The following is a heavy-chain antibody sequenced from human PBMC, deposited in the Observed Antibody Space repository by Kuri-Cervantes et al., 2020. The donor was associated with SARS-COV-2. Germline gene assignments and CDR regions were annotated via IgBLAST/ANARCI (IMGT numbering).Heavy chain of an antibody. CDR3: AKDSHGYSYGYYFDY. V-gene: IGHV3-43*02. J-gene: IGHJ4*02. CDR2: ISGDGGST. Sequence: GGPLRLSCAASGFTFSSYSMNWARQAPGKGLEWVSLISGDGGSTYYADSVKGRFTISRDNSKNSLYLQMNSLRTEDTALEYCAKDSHGYSYGYYFDYWGQGTLVTVSS. D-gene: IGHD5-18*01. CDR1: GFTFSSYS.